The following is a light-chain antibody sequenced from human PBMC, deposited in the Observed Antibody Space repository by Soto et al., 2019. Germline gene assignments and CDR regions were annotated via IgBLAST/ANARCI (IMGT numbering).Light chain of an antibody. J-gene: IGKJ2*01. V-gene: IGKV3-15*01. CDR3: QQYNNWPRT. CDR2: GAA. CDR1: QNVTSN. Sequence: EIVMTQSPVTLSVSPGERATLSCRASQNVTSNLAWYQQKPGQTPRLLTFGAATRATGIPARFSGSGSATEFTLTISSLQSEDFAVYYCQQYNNWPRTFGQGTKLEIK.